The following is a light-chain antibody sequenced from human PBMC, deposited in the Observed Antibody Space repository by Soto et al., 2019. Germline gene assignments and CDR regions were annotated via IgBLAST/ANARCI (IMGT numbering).Light chain of an antibody. J-gene: IGKJ4*01. V-gene: IGKV1-27*01. CDR3: QKYNSAPPLT. Sequence: DIQMTQSPSSLSASVGDRVTITCRASQGISNYLAWYQQKPGKVPKLLIFAASTLQSGVPSRFCGSGSGTDFTLTISSLQPEDVAVYYCQKYNSAPPLTFGGGTKVEIK. CDR2: AAS. CDR1: QGISNY.